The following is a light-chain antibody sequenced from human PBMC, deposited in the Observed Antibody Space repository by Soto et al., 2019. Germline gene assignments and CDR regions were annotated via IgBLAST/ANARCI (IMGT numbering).Light chain of an antibody. CDR3: QQSYSTPLFT. V-gene: IGKV1-39*01. J-gene: IGKJ3*01. CDR1: QSISSY. CDR2: AAS. Sequence: DIQMTQSPSSLSASVGDRVTITCRASQSISSYLNWYQQKPGKAPKLLIYAASSLQGGVPSRFSGSGSGTDFTLTISSLQPEDVSTYYCQQSYSTPLFTFGPGTKVDIK.